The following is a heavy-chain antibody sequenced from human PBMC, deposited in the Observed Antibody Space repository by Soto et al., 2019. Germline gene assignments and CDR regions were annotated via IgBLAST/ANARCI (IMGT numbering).Heavy chain of an antibody. J-gene: IGHJ4*02. D-gene: IGHD1-20*01. Sequence: QVQLVQSGAEVKKPGASVKVSCKASGYTFTSYGISWVRQAPGQGLEWMGWISAYNGITKYAQKFQGRVTMTTDTSASTAVMELRSLRSDDTAVYYCARAEKWVTGNMGGYWGQGTLVTVSS. CDR3: ARAEKWVTGNMGGY. CDR1: GYTFTSYG. CDR2: ISAYNGIT. V-gene: IGHV1-18*04.